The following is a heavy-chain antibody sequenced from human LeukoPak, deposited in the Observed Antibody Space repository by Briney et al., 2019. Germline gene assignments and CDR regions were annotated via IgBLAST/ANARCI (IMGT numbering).Heavy chain of an antibody. CDR3: ATVTRWTYYFDY. V-gene: IGHV4-30-4*08. D-gene: IGHD3/OR15-3a*01. J-gene: IGHJ4*02. CDR1: GDSITSADYY. CDR2: IYYSGGT. Sequence: PSETLSLTCTVSGDSITSADYYWSWIRQPPGKGLEWIGYIYYSGGTYYNPSLKSRLTITISADTSKNHFSLNLSSVTAADTAVYYCATVTRWTYYFDYWGQGTLVTVSS.